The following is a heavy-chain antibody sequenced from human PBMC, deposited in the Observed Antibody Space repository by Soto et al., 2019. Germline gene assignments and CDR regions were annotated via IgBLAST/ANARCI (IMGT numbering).Heavy chain of an antibody. D-gene: IGHD3-3*02. J-gene: IGHJ4*02. V-gene: IGHV3-15*01. CDR1: GFTFSSYG. CDR2: IKSKTDGGTT. CDR3: TTHPRFASIDDY. Sequence: TGGSLRLSCAASGFTFSSYGMHWVRQAPGKGLEWVGRIKSKTDGGTTDYAAPVKGRSTISRDDSKNTLYLQMNSLKTEDTAVYYCTTHPRFASIDDYWGQGTLVTVSS.